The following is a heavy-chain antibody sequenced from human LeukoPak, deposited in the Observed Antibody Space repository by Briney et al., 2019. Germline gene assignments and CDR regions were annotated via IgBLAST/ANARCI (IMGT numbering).Heavy chain of an antibody. Sequence: PGGSLRLSCAASGFTFSSYGMHWVRQAPGKGLEWVAFIRYDGSNKYYADSVKGRFTISRDNSKNTLYLQMNSLRAEDTAVYYCAKTMSSGVLYYYDQGFDYWGQGTLVTVSS. V-gene: IGHV3-30*02. J-gene: IGHJ4*02. D-gene: IGHD3-22*01. CDR2: IRYDGSNK. CDR1: GFTFSSYG. CDR3: AKTMSSGVLYYYDQGFDY.